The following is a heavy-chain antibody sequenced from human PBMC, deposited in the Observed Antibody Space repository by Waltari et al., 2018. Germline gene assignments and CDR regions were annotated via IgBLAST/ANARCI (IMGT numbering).Heavy chain of an antibody. CDR3: AREGSSSWDAFDI. Sequence: VKPSETLSLTCTVSGGSISSHYWSWIRQPPGKGLEWIGYIYYSGSTNYNPSLKSRVTISVDTSKNQFSLKLSSVTAADTAVYYCAREGSSSWDAFDIWGQGTMVTVSS. CDR1: GGSISSHY. D-gene: IGHD6-13*01. J-gene: IGHJ3*02. CDR2: IYYSGST. V-gene: IGHV4-59*11.